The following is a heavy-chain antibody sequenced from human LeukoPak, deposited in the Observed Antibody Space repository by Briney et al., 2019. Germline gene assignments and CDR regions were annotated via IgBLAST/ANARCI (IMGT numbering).Heavy chain of an antibody. Sequence: GESLKISCKGSGYSFTNYWIGWVRQMPGKGLEWMGIIYPGDSDTRYSPSFQGQVTISADKSISTAYLQWGSLKASDTAMYYCAYSSGNPGGYYYGMDVWGQGTTVTVSS. J-gene: IGHJ6*02. D-gene: IGHD3-22*01. V-gene: IGHV5-51*01. CDR2: IYPGDSDT. CDR3: AYSSGNPGGYYYGMDV. CDR1: GYSFTNYW.